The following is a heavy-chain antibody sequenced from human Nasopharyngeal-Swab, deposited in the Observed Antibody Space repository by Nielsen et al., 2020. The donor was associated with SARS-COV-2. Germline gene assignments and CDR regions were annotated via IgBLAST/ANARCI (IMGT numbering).Heavy chain of an antibody. J-gene: IGHJ4*02. CDR1: GFTFNTYS. D-gene: IGHD6-13*01. V-gene: IGHV3-21*04. CDR3: ARDPAAAAPSHR. Sequence: GGSLRLSCAASGFTFNTYSMNWVRQAPGKGLEWVSSISSSSAYIYYADSVKGRFTISRDNAKNSLYLQMNSLRAEDTAVYYCARDPAAAAPSHRWGQGTLVTVSS. CDR2: ISSSSAYI.